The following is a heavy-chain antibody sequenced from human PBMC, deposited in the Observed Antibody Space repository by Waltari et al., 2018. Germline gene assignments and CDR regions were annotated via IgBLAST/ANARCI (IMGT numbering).Heavy chain of an antibody. D-gene: IGHD4-17*01. Sequence: QVQLVESGGDLVRPGGSLRLSCAASGFSFSDSYMGWVRQAPGKGLEWLSYIFSSGSTMYYADSVKGRFTISRDNAKNSLYLQMNSLRAEDTAVYYCARDLNGDYWFDPWGQGTLVTVSS. J-gene: IGHJ5*02. CDR3: ARDLNGDYWFDP. CDR2: IFSSGSTM. V-gene: IGHV3-11*01. CDR1: GFSFSDSY.